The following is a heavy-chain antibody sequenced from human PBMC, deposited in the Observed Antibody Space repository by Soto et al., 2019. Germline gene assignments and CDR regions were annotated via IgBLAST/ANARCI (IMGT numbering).Heavy chain of an antibody. D-gene: IGHD1-26*01. V-gene: IGHV3-74*01. CDR1: GFTFSYYW. CDR2: IHSDGSST. CDR3: ARGDRGAFEL. J-gene: IGHJ3*01. Sequence: EVQLVESGGGLVRPGGSLRLSCAASGFTFSYYWMHRVRQAPGKGLVWVSRIHSDGSSTTYADFVKGRFIISRDNASNTGDLQMNGVRGEDTAVYYCARGDRGAFELWGQGTVVTVSS.